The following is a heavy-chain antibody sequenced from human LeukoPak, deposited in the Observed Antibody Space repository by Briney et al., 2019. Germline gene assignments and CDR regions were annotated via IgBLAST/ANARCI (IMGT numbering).Heavy chain of an antibody. CDR1: GGSISSSSYY. J-gene: IGHJ4*02. CDR3: ARDGYYDYVWGSYRYTLDY. D-gene: IGHD3-16*02. Sequence: SETLSLTCTVSGGSISSSSYYWGWIRQPPGKGLEWIGNIYYSGSTDYNPSLKSRATISVDTSKNQFSLKLSSVTAADTAVYYCARDGYYDYVWGSYRYTLDYWGQGTLVTVSS. CDR2: IYYSGST. V-gene: IGHV4-39*07.